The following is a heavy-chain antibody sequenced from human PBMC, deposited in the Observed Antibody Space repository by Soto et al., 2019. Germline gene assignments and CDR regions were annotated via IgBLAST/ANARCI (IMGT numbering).Heavy chain of an antibody. Sequence: QVQLQESGPGLVKPSETLSLTCTVSGGSVSSGNYYWSWIRQPPGKGLEWIGFIYYTGSTSYNPSLKSRVPISMDTSKNQFSLKLTSVTAADTAVYYCARALYCSGGSCSFAPSGQGTLVTVSS. J-gene: IGHJ5*02. CDR2: IYYTGST. D-gene: IGHD2-15*01. V-gene: IGHV4-61*01. CDR1: GGSVSSGNYY. CDR3: ARALYCSGGSCSFAP.